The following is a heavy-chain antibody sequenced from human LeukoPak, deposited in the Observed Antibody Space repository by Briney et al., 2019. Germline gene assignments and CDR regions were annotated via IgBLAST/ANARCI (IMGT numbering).Heavy chain of an antibody. CDR1: GGSFRGYY. V-gene: IGHV4-34*01. CDR2: INHSGST. J-gene: IGHJ6*03. CDR3: ARTYYYMDV. Sequence: SETLSLTCAVYGGSFRGYYWSWIRQPPGKGLEWMGEINHSGSTNYNPSLKSRVTISVDTSKNQFSLKLSSVTAADTAVYYCARTYYYMDVWGKGTTVTVSS.